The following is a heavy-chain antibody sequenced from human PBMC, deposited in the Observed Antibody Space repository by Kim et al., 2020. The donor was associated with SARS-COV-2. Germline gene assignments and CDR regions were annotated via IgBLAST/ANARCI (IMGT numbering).Heavy chain of an antibody. CDR3: ARDMVDYYDSSNGED. CDR1: GYSISSGYY. CDR2: IYHSGST. J-gene: IGHJ4*02. Sequence: SETLSLTCTVSGYSISSGYYWGWIRQPPGKGLEWIGSIYHSGSTYYNPSLKSRVTISVDTSKNQFSLKLSSVTAADTAVYYCARDMVDYYDSSNGEDWGQGTLVTVSS. V-gene: IGHV4-38-2*02. D-gene: IGHD3-22*01.